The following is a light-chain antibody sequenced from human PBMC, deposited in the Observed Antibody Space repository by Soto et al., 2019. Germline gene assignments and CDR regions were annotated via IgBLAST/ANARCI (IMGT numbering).Light chain of an antibody. CDR3: QQYNGYSRT. CDR2: KAS. V-gene: IGKV1-5*03. CDR1: ERINTW. J-gene: IGKJ1*01. Sequence: DIQMTQSPSTLSASIGDRVTITCRAIERINTWLAWYQQKPGKAPNLLIYKASSLESGVPSRFSGSGSGTEFTLTISSLQADDFATYYCQQYNGYSRTFGQGTKVEIK.